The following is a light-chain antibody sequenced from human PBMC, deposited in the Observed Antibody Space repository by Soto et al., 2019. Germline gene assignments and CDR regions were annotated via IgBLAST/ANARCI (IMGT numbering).Light chain of an antibody. J-gene: IGLJ3*02. CDR2: EGT. V-gene: IGLV2-14*02. CDR3: GSFTTSRIWV. CDR1: SSDVGSYNL. Sequence: QSALTQPASVSASPGQSITIPCTGTSSDVGSYNLVSWFQQHPGKVPKLLIYEGTKRPSGLSDRFSGSKSGNTASLTISGLQVEDEADYFCGSFTTSRIWVFGGGTKLTVL.